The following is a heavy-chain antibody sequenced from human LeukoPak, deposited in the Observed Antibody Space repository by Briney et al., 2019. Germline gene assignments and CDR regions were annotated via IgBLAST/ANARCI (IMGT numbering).Heavy chain of an antibody. V-gene: IGHV3-74*01. J-gene: IGHJ4*02. CDR3: AKDRYSGLNTIDY. Sequence: GGSLRLSCEASGFTFSSYWMHWVRHDPGKGLVWVSRINGDGSSTSYADSVKGRFTISRDNSKSTLYLQMNSLRAEDTAVYYCAKDRYSGLNTIDYWGQGTLVTVSS. CDR1: GFTFSSYW. CDR2: INGDGSST. D-gene: IGHD6-13*01.